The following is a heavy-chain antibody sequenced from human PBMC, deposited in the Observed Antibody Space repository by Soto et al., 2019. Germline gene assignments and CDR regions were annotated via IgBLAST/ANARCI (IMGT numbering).Heavy chain of an antibody. CDR2: IYYSGST. CDR1: GGSISSYY. V-gene: IGHV4-59*01. Sequence: SETLSLTCTVSGGSISSYYWSWIRQPPGKGLEWIGYIYYSGSTNYNPSLKSRVTISVDTSKNQFSLKLSSVTAADTAVYYCATVGATYYFDYWGQGTLVTVSS. CDR3: ATVGATYYFDY. D-gene: IGHD1-26*01. J-gene: IGHJ4*02.